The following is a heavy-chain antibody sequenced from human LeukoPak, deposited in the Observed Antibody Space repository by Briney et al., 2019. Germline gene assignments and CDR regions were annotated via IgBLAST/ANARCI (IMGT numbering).Heavy chain of an antibody. Sequence: SQTLSLTCAISGDIVSSNSAAWNWIRQSPSRGLEWLGRTYYRSKWYKDYAVSVKSRITINPDTSKNQFSLQLNSVTPEDTAVYYCARDLVTYYYDSSGYGGFDYWGQGTLVTVSS. CDR3: ARDLVTYYYDSSGYGGFDY. J-gene: IGHJ4*02. CDR2: TYYRSKWYK. CDR1: GDIVSSNSAA. D-gene: IGHD3-22*01. V-gene: IGHV6-1*01.